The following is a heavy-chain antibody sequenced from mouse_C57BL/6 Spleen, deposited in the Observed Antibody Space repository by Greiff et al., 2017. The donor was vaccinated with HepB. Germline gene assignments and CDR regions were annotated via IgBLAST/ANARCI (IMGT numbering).Heavy chain of an antibody. CDR2: IRSKSNNYAT. V-gene: IGHV10-1*01. D-gene: IGHD1-1*01. CDR3: GRRASTTEFAY. CDR1: GFSFNTYA. Sequence: EVQRVESGGGLVQPKGSLKLSCAASGFSFNTYAMNWVRQAPGKGLEWVARIRSKSNNYATYYADSVKDRFTISRDDSESMLYLQMNNLKTEDTAMYYCGRRASTTEFAYWGQGTLVTVSA. J-gene: IGHJ3*01.